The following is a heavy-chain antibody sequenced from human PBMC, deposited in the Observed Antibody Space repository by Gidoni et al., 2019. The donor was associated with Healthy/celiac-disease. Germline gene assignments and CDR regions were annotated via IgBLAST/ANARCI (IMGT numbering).Heavy chain of an antibody. V-gene: IGHV3-20*04. CDR1: GFTFEDYG. D-gene: IGHD3-3*01. Sequence: EVQLVESGGGVVRPGGSLRLSCPASGFTFEDYGMSWVRQAPGKGLEWVSGINWNGGSTGYADSVKGRFTISRDNAKNSLYLQMNSLRAEDTALYYCARVPVDFSALYYMDVWGKGTTVTVSS. CDR2: INWNGGST. CDR3: ARVPVDFSALYYMDV. J-gene: IGHJ6*03.